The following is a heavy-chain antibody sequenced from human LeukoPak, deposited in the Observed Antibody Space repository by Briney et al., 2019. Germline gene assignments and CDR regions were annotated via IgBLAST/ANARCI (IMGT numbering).Heavy chain of an antibody. CDR1: GFTFSSYA. CDR2: ISGSGGST. Sequence: GGSLRLSCAASGFTFSSYAMSWVRQAPGKGLEWVSAISGSGGSTYYADSVKGRFTISRDNTKNTLYLQMNSLRAEDTAVYYCAKDWRSSRSSSLRDVYWGQGTLVTVSS. J-gene: IGHJ4*02. CDR3: AKDWRSSRSSSLRDVY. D-gene: IGHD6-6*01. V-gene: IGHV3-23*01.